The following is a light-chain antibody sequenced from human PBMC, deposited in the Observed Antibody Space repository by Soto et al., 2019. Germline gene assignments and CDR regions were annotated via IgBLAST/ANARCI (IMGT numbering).Light chain of an antibody. J-gene: IGKJ1*01. Sequence: DIQMTQYPSTLSAPAGDRVTITCRASQSISAWLAWYQKEPGKAPKLLIYDASNLASGVPSRFSGSGSGTEFTLTISNLQPADFATYYCQQYENYWTFGQGTKVDNK. V-gene: IGKV1-5*01. CDR2: DAS. CDR1: QSISAW. CDR3: QQYENYWT.